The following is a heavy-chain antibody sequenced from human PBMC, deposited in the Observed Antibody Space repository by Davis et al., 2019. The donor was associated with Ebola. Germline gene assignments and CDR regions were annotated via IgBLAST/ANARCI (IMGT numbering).Heavy chain of an antibody. D-gene: IGHD3-3*01. V-gene: IGHV4-39*01. J-gene: IGHJ4*02. Sequence: WIRQPPGKGLEWIGSVYYSGNTYYNPSLKSRVSISVDTSKNQFSLKLSSVTAADTAVYYCARSAFGVVTPLDYWGQGTLVTVSA. CDR2: VYYSGNT. CDR3: ARSAFGVVTPLDY.